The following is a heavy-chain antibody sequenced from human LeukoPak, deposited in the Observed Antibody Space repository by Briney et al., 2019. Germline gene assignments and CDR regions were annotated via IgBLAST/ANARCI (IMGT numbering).Heavy chain of an antibody. CDR1: GVSFSGYY. CDR3: ARGVVVAGSAFDI. CDR2: INHGGST. J-gene: IGHJ3*02. Sequence: SETLSLTCAVYGVSFSGYYWSWIRQPPGKGLEWIGEINHGGSTNYNPSLKSRVTISVDMSKNQFSLKLSSVTAADTAVYYCARGVVVAGSAFDIWGQGTMVTVSS. D-gene: IGHD6-19*01. V-gene: IGHV4-34*01.